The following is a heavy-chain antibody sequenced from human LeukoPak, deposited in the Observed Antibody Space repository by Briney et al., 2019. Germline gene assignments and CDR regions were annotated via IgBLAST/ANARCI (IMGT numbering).Heavy chain of an antibody. CDR1: GFTFSSYS. V-gene: IGHV3-21*01. CDR2: ISSSSSYI. CDR3: ARSYSRVAPFDY. Sequence: GGSLRLSCTASGFTFSSYSMNWVRQAPGKGLEWVSSISSSSSYIYYADSVKGRFTISRDNAKNSLYLQMNSLRAEDTAVYYCARSYSRVAPFDYGGQGTLVTSPQ. D-gene: IGHD3-22*01. J-gene: IGHJ4*02.